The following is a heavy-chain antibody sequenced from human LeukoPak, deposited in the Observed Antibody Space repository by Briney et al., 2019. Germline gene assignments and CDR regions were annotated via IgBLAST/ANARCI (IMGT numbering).Heavy chain of an antibody. CDR2: TSGSGGST. CDR3: AKRGAEVGVTVAPGDY. J-gene: IGHJ4*02. CDR1: GFTFSSYA. V-gene: IGHV3-23*01. Sequence: GRSLRLSCAASGFTFSSYAMNWVRQAPGKGLEWISATSGSGGSTYYADSVKGRFTISRDKSKNTLYLQMNSLRAEDTAVYYCAKRGAEVGVTVAPGDYWGQGTLVTVSS. D-gene: IGHD3-16*02.